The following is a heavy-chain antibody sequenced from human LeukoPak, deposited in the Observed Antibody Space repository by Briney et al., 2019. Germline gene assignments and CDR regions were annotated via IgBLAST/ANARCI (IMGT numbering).Heavy chain of an antibody. Sequence: KPGRSLRLSCTPSGFTFGDYAMSWFRQAPGKGLEWVGFIRVKAYGGTTEYAASVKGKFTISRDDSKSIAYLQMNSLKTEDTAVYYCAKDLRSSGLANYYYDYWGQGTLVTVSS. V-gene: IGHV3-49*05. D-gene: IGHD6-19*01. J-gene: IGHJ4*02. CDR1: GFTFGDYA. CDR3: AKDLRSSGLANYYYDY. CDR2: IRVKAYGGTT.